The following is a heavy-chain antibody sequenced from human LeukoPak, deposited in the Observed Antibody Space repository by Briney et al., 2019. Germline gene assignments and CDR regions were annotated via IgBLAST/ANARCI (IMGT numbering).Heavy chain of an antibody. J-gene: IGHJ4*02. CDR2: INPNSGNT. CDR1: GYTFTSYD. Sequence: AAVKVSCKAPGYTFTSYDINWVRQAPGQGLERMGWINPNSGNTGYPQKFQGRVTMTRTTSISTAYMDLGSLRSEDTAVYYCARDSYGYDWGQGTLVTVSS. CDR3: ARDSYGYD. D-gene: IGHD5-18*01. V-gene: IGHV1-8*01.